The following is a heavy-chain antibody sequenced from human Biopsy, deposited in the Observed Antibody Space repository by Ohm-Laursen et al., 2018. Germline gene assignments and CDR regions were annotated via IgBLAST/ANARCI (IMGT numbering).Heavy chain of an antibody. V-gene: IGHV2-70*16. Sequence: TQTLTLTCTLSGFSLNTRGMSVPWIRQAPGKALEWLARIDWDDAKFYSESLKTRLAISKDTSENHVVLTLSDVDPVDTATYYCARIPILIVPAALVYRHRRHLQGLDVWGQGTTVIVSS. CDR3: ARIPILIVPAALVYRHRRHLQGLDV. CDR2: IDWDDAK. CDR1: GFSLNTRGMS. D-gene: IGHD2-2*01. J-gene: IGHJ6*02.